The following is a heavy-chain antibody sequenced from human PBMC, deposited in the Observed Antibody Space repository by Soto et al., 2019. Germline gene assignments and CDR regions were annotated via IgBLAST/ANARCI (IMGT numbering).Heavy chain of an antibody. CDR3: ATPRGHDYGDFGAFDI. CDR2: IITIFGTA. J-gene: IGHJ3*02. D-gene: IGHD4-17*01. V-gene: IGHV1-69*01. Sequence: QVQLVQSGAEVKKPGSSVKVSCKASGGTFSSYGISWVRQAPGQGLEWMGGIITIFGTANYAQKFQGRVTITADESTSTAYMDLSSLRSEDTAVYYCATPRGHDYGDFGAFDIWGQGTMVTVST. CDR1: GGTFSSYG.